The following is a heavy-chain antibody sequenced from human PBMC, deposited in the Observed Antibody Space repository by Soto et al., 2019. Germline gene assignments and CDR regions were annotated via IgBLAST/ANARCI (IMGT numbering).Heavy chain of an antibody. CDR1: GGSMNSGGSC. D-gene: IGHD2-15*01. CDR2: ISYGGTT. J-gene: IGHJ4*02. CDR3: LRGILV. Sequence: QVQLQESGPGLVKPSQTLSLTCTVSGGSMNSGGSCGNWIRQHPGGCLEWIGCISYGGTTSYNPSLKSLLTISVDTSKNQFSLMLNSVTAADTAVYYCLRGILVWGQGTLITVSS. V-gene: IGHV4-31*01.